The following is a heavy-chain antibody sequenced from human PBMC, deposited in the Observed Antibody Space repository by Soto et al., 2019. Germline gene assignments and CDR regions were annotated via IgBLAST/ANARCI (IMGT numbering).Heavy chain of an antibody. CDR3: ARSHISIVGATTLVYFDY. D-gene: IGHD1-26*01. J-gene: IGHJ4*02. CDR1: GGSISSSNW. Sequence: PSETLSLTCAVSGGSISSSNWWSWVRQPPGKGLEWIGEIYHSGSTNYNPSLKSRVTISVDKSKNQFSLKLSSVTAADTAVYYCARSHISIVGATTLVYFDYWGQGTLVTVSS. V-gene: IGHV4-4*02. CDR2: IYHSGST.